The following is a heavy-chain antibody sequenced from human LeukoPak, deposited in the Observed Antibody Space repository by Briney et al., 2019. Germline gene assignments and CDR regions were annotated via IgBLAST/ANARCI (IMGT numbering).Heavy chain of an antibody. J-gene: IGHJ4*02. D-gene: IGHD6-19*01. CDR3: AGSIAVAGTIDY. CDR1: GFTFSSYG. CDR2: IWYDGSNK. Sequence: PGGSLRLSCAASGFTFSSYGMHWVRQAPGKGLEWVAVIWYDGSNKYYADSVKGRFTISRDSSKNTLYLQMNSLRAEDTAVYYCAGSIAVAGTIDYWGQGTLVTVSS. V-gene: IGHV3-33*01.